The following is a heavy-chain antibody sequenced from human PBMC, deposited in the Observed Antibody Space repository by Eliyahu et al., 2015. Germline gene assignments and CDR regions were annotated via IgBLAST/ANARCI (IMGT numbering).Heavy chain of an antibody. CDR1: GLTFSDAW. J-gene: IGHJ4*02. CDR2: IKSATDGGAI. D-gene: IGHD6-13*01. Sequence: EVQLVESGGGLVEPGGSLRLSCAASGLTFSDAWMGWVRQAPGKGLEWIGRIKSATDGGAIGYAAPVKGRFTISRDDSKNMVYLQMNSLKTEDTAVYYCSAPRRGIASACDHWGQGTLVTVSS. CDR3: SAPRRGIASACDH. V-gene: IGHV3-15*01.